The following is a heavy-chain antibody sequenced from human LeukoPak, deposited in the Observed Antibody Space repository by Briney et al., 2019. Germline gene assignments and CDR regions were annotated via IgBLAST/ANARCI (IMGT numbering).Heavy chain of an antibody. CDR3: ARQKSGGSCYSDY. CDR2: IYYSGST. V-gene: IGHV4-39*01. D-gene: IGHD2-15*01. Sequence: SETLSLTCTVSGGSISISSYYWGWIRQPPGKGLEWIGSIYYSGSTYYNPSLKSRVTISVDTSKNQFSLKLSSVTAADTAVYYCARQKSGGSCYSDYWGQGTLVTVSS. CDR1: GGSISISSYY. J-gene: IGHJ4*02.